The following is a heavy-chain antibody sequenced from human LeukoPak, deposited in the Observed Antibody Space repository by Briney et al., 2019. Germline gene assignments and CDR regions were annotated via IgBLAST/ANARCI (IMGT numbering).Heavy chain of an antibody. CDR3: ARSSDYSTFDY. CDR1: GGCISRGYYS. D-gene: IGHD4-11*01. J-gene: IGHJ4*02. CDR2: IYYSGST. V-gene: IGHV4-30-4*01. Sequence: SETLSLTCTVSGGCISRGYYSWSWIRQPPGKGLEWIGYIYYSGSTYYNPSLKSRVTISVDTSKNQFSLKLSSVTAADTAVYYCARSSDYSTFDYWGQGTLVTVSS.